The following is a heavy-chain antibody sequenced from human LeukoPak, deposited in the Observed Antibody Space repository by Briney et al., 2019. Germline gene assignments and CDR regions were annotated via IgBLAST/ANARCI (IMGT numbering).Heavy chain of an antibody. CDR1: GGTFSSYA. CDR3: ARGGAHTDLFDP. D-gene: IGHD4/OR15-4a*01. V-gene: IGHV1-69*05. Sequence: SVKVSCKASGGTFSSYAISWVRQAPGQGLEWMGGIIPIFGTANYAQKFQGRVTITTDESTSTAYMELSSLRSEDTAVYYCARGGAHTDLFDPWGQGTLVTVSS. CDR2: IIPIFGTA. J-gene: IGHJ5*02.